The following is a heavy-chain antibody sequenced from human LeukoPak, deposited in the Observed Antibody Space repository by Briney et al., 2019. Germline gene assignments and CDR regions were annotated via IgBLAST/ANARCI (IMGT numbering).Heavy chain of an antibody. CDR1: GYTFTSYD. V-gene: IGHV1-8*01. D-gene: IGHD2-21*02. CDR3: YVVVTAVAAFDI. CDR2: MNPNSGNT. Sequence: ASVKVSCKASGYTFTSYDINWVRQATGQGLEWMGWMNPNSGNTGYAQKFQGRVTMTRNTSISTAYMELSGLRSEDTAVYYCYVVVTAVAAFDIWGQGTMVTVSS. J-gene: IGHJ3*02.